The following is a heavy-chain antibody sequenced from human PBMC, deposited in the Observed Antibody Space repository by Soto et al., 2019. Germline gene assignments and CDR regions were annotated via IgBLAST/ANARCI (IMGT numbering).Heavy chain of an antibody. CDR2: IYYSGST. J-gene: IGHJ4*02. CDR3: ARVGEITMVRGASCDY. V-gene: IGHV4-30-4*01. D-gene: IGHD3-10*01. Sequence: QVQLQESGPGLVKPSQTLSLTCTVSGGSISSGDYYWSWIRQPPGKGLEWTGYIYYSGSTYYNPSLKSRVTISVDTSKNQFSLKLSSVTAADTAVYYCARVGEITMVRGASCDYWGQGTLVTVSS. CDR1: GGSISSGDYY.